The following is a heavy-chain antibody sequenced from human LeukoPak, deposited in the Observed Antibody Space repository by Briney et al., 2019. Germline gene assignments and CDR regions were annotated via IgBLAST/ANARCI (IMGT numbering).Heavy chain of an antibody. Sequence: GGSLRLSCEASGSGFTFGNFALSWVRQAPGKGLEWASGISGSGYYTYYADSVKGRFTISRDNSKNTLYIQMNSLRAEDTAVYYCAKDGSWGDYYFYFYMDVWGTGTTVTVSS. CDR1: GSGFTFGNFA. D-gene: IGHD3-16*01. V-gene: IGHV3-23*01. J-gene: IGHJ6*03. CDR2: ISGSGYYT. CDR3: AKDGSWGDYYFYFYMDV.